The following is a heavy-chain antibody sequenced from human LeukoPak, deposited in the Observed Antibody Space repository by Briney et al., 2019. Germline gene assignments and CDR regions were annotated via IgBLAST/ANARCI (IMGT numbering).Heavy chain of an antibody. J-gene: IGHJ5*02. CDR2: ISGSGGST. Sequence: GGSLRLSCAASGFTFSSYSMNWVRQAPGKGLEWVSAISGSGGSTYYADSVKGRFTISRDNSKNTLYLQMNSLRAEDTAVYYCAKEPYWGHDYAWFDPWGQGTLVTVSS. D-gene: IGHD4-17*01. CDR3: AKEPYWGHDYAWFDP. CDR1: GFTFSSYS. V-gene: IGHV3-23*01.